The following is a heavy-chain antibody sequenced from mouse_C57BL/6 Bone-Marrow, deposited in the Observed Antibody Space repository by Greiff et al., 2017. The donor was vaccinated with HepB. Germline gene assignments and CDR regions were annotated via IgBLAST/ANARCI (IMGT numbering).Heavy chain of an antibody. CDR3: ARSIYYLPDY. CDR1: GYTFTSYW. J-gene: IGHJ2*01. D-gene: IGHD2-1*01. V-gene: IGHV1-69*01. CDR2: IDPSDSYT. Sequence: QVQLQQPGAELVMPGASVKLSCKASGYTFTSYWMHWVKQRPGQGLEWIGEIDPSDSYTNYNQKFKGKSTLTVDKSSSTAYMQLSSLTSEDSAVYFCARSIYYLPDYWGQGTTLTVSS.